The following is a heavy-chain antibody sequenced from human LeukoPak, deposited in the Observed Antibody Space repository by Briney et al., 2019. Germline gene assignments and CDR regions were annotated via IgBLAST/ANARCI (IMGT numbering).Heavy chain of an antibody. CDR1: GLTFSTYS. D-gene: IGHD2-2*01. CDR2: ISSSSSYI. CDR3: VGVVVVPAAAYYFDY. Sequence: GGSLRLSCGASGLTFSTYSMNWVRQAPGKGLEWVSYISSSSSYIYYADSVKGRFTISRDNAKNSLYLQMNSLRAEDTAVYYCVGVVVVPAAAYYFDYWGQGTLVTVSS. J-gene: IGHJ4*02. V-gene: IGHV3-21*05.